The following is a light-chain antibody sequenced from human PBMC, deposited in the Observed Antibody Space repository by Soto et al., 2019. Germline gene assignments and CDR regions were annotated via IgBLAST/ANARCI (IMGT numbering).Light chain of an antibody. CDR1: QGIGNY. CDR3: QKYHSAPFT. V-gene: IGKV1-27*01. Sequence: DIQMTQSPSSLSASVGDRVSITCRASQGIGNYLAWYQQKPGKVPKLLIYAASTLQSGVPSRFSGSGSGTDFTLTISSLQPEDVATYYCQKYHSAPFTFGPGTKVAIK. J-gene: IGKJ3*01. CDR2: AAS.